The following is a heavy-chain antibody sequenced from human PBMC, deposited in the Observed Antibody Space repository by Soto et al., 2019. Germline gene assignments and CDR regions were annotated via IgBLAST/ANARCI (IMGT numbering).Heavy chain of an antibody. D-gene: IGHD2-15*01. CDR2: IYYSGST. Sequence: QVQLQESGPGLVKPSETLSLTCTVSGGSISSYYWSWIRQPPGKGLEWIGYIYYSGSTNYNPSLKCRITLSVDTSKHLFSLKLRSVTAADTAVYYCARGGTYCSGGSCYWHRSYYYYCMDVWGQGTTFTVSS. CDR1: GGSISSYY. V-gene: IGHV4-59*01. CDR3: ARGGTYCSGGSCYWHRSYYYYCMDV. J-gene: IGHJ6*02.